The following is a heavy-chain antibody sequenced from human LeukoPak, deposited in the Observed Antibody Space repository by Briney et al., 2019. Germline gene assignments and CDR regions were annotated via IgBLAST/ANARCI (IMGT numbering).Heavy chain of an antibody. CDR2: ITISSRYI. J-gene: IGHJ4*02. CDR1: GFTFSTYT. V-gene: IGHV3-21*01. D-gene: IGHD3-10*01. Sequence: GGSLPLSRAASGFTFSTYTMNWVRQAPGKGLEWVSSITISSRYIYYADSVKGRFTISRDNAKNSLFLHMNSLRAEDTAVYYCAREDASGSYYRSLDYWGQGAPVTVSS. CDR3: AREDASGSYYRSLDY.